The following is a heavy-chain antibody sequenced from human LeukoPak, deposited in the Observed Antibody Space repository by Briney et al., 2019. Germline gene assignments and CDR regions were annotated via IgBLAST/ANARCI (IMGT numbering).Heavy chain of an antibody. J-gene: IGHJ5*02. CDR3: AKVGADSSGYFNNWFDP. CDR2: IWYDGSNK. V-gene: IGHV3-33*03. Sequence: GGSLRLSCAASGFTFSSYGMHWVRQAPGKGLEWVAVIWYDGSNKYYADSVKGRFTISRDNSKNSLYLQMNSLRTEDTALYYCAKVGADSSGYFNNWFDPWGQGTLVTVSS. D-gene: IGHD3-22*01. CDR1: GFTFSSYG.